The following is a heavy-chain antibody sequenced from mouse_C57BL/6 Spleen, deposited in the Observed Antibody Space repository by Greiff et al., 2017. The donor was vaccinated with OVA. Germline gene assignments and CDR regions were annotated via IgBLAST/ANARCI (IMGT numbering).Heavy chain of an antibody. CDR3: TRPLYDGYSTDYCDY. V-gene: IGHV1-5*01. CDR1: GYTFTSYW. CDR2: IYPGNSDT. D-gene: IGHD2-3*01. J-gene: IGHJ2*01. Sequence: EVQLQQSGTVLARPGASVKMSCKTSGYTFTSYWMHWVKQRPGQGLEWIGAIYPGNSDTSYNQKFKGKAKLTAVTSASTAYMELSSLTNEDSAVYYCTRPLYDGYSTDYCDYWGQGTTLTVSS.